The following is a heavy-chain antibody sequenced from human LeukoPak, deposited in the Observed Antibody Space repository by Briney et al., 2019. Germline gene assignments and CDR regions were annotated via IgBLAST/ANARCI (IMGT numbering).Heavy chain of an antibody. CDR3: ARDLYSGSYLGWFDP. CDR2: INHSGST. CDR1: GGSFSGYY. J-gene: IGHJ5*02. Sequence: PSETLSLTCAVYGGSFSGYYWSWIRQPPGKGLEWIGEINHSGSTNYNPSLKSRVTISVDTFKNQFSLKLSSVTAADTAVYYCARDLYSGSYLGWFDPWGQGTLVTVSS. V-gene: IGHV4-34*01. D-gene: IGHD1-26*01.